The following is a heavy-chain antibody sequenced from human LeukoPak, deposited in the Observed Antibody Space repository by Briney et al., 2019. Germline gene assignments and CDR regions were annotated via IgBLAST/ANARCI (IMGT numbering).Heavy chain of an antibody. D-gene: IGHD2-8*01. CDR2: IRYDGSNK. V-gene: IGHV3-30*02. Sequence: GGSLRLSCAASGFTFSSYSMHWVRQAPGKGLEWVAFIRYDGSNKYYADSVKGRFTISRDNSKNTLYLQMNTLRAEDTAVYYCAKDKLRYCTNGVCYTSEYFQHWGQGTLVTVSS. CDR1: GFTFSSYS. J-gene: IGHJ1*01. CDR3: AKDKLRYCTNGVCYTSEYFQH.